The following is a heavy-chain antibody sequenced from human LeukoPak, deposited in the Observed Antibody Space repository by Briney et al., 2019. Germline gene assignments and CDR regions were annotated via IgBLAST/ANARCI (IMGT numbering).Heavy chain of an antibody. CDR2: IHPRRGDT. J-gene: IGHJ4*02. CDR3: ARDGDYGTGSYYRGCIDS. V-gene: IGHV1-2*02. Sequence: ASVKVSCKASGYTFTGYYMHWVRQAPGQGLEWMGWIHPRRGDTNYAQKFQGRVTMTRDTSISTAYLDLSSLRSDDAAVYYGARDGDYGTGSYYRGCIDSWGQGTPVTVSP. D-gene: IGHD3-10*01. CDR1: GYTFTGYY.